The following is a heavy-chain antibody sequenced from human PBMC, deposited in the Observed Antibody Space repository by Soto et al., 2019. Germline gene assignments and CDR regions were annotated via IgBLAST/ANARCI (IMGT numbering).Heavy chain of an antibody. J-gene: IGHJ3*02. CDR1: GGTFSSYA. Sequence: QVQLVQSGAEVKKPGSSVKVSCKASGGTFSSYAISWVRQAPGQGLEWMGGIIPIFGTANYAQKFQGRVTITADESTSTAYMELSSLRSEDTAVYYCARKNSSGYYYRFGAFDIWGHGTMVTVSS. D-gene: IGHD3-22*01. CDR3: ARKNSSGYYYRFGAFDI. CDR2: IIPIFGTA. V-gene: IGHV1-69*01.